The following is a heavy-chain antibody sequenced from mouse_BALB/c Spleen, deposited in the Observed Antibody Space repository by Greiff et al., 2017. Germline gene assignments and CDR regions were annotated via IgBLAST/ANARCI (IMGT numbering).Heavy chain of an antibody. CDR2: ISYSGST. CDR3: ASGGYDGYWYFDV. J-gene: IGHJ1*01. D-gene: IGHD2-2*01. Sequence: EVQLVESGPGLVKPSQSLSLTCTVTGYSITSDYAWNWIRQFPGNKLEWMGYISYSGSTSYNPSLKSRISITRDTSKNQFFLQLNSVTTEDTATYYCASGGYDGYWYFDVWGAGTTVTVSS. CDR1: GYSITSDYA. V-gene: IGHV3-2*02.